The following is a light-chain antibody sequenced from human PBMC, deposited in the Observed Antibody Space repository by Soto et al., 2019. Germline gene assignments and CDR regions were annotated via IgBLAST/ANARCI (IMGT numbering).Light chain of an antibody. V-gene: IGKV3-20*01. CDR2: GTS. J-gene: IGKJ3*01. CDR1: QSVSNSY. Sequence: EIVLTQSPGTLSLSPGERATLSCRASQSVSNSYLAWYQQRPGQAPRLLIYGTSSRATGIPDRFSASGSGTDFTLTISRLEPEDFAVYYCQQYGSSQFTFGPGTKVDIK. CDR3: QQYGSSQFT.